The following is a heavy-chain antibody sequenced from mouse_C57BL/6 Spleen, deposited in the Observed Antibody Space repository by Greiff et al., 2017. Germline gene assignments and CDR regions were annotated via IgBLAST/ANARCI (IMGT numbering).Heavy chain of an antibody. J-gene: IGHJ2*01. D-gene: IGHD2-4*01. CDR2: INPSSGYT. Sequence: QVQLQQSGAELAKPGASVKLSCKASGYTFTSYWMHWVKQRPGQGLEWIGYINPSSGYTKYNQKFKDKATLTADKSSSTAYMQLSSLTYEDSAVYYCASLYDYDMYYFDDWGQGTTLTVSS. CDR1: GYTFTSYW. V-gene: IGHV1-7*01. CDR3: ASLYDYDMYYFDD.